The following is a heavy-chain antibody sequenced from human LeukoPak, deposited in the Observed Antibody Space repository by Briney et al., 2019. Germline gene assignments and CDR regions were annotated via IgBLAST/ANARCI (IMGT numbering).Heavy chain of an antibody. CDR3: ARGYSSSARGFDY. D-gene: IGHD6-6*01. J-gene: IGHJ4*02. V-gene: IGHV4-59*01. Sequence: SETLSLTCTVSGVSISSYYGSWIRQPPGKGLEWMGYINYSGRTTYHDNPSLKSRVIISVDTFKNQFSLQLNSVTAADTAMYYCARGYSSSARGFDYWGQGALVTVSS. CDR2: INYSGRT. CDR1: GVSISSYY.